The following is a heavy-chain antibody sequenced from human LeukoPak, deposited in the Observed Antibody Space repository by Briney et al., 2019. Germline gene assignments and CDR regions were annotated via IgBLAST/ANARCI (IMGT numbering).Heavy chain of an antibody. J-gene: IGHJ4*02. CDR1: GFTVSSSY. CDR3: AKDFGTYYDGSAHYFDY. CDR2: ISGSGGST. Sequence: GGSLRLSCAASGFTVSSSYMSWVRQAPGKGLEWVSAISGSGGSTYYADSVKGRFTISRDNSKNTLYLQMNSLRAEDTAVYYCAKDFGTYYDGSAHYFDYWGQGTLVTVSS. V-gene: IGHV3-23*01. D-gene: IGHD3-22*01.